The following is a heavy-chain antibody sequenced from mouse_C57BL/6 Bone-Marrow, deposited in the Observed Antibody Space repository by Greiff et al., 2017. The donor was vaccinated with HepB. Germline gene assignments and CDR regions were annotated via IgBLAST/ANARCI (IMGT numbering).Heavy chain of an antibody. CDR2: IFPGSGST. CDR3: ARPTATVVEMDY. J-gene: IGHJ4*01. V-gene: IGHV1-75*01. Sequence: QVHVKQSGPELVKPGASVKISCKASGYTFTDYYINWVKQRPGQGLEWIGWIFPGSGSTYYNEKFKGKATLTVDKSSSTAYMLLSSLTSEDSAVYFCARPTATVVEMDYCGQGTSVTVSS. D-gene: IGHD1-1*01. CDR1: GYTFTDYY.